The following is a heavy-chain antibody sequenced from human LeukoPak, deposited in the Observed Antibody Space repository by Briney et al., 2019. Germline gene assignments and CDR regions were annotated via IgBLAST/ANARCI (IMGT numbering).Heavy chain of an antibody. J-gene: IGHJ4*02. V-gene: IGHV3-53*01. CDR3: ARAHYDYVWGSYRSDY. Sequence: PGGSLRLSCAASGFTVSSNYMSWVRQAPGKGLEWVSVIYSGGSTYYADSVKGRFTISRDNSKNTLYLQMNSLRAEDTAVYYCARAHYDYVWGSYRSDYWGQGTLVTVSS. CDR2: IYSGGST. D-gene: IGHD3-16*02. CDR1: GFTVSSNY.